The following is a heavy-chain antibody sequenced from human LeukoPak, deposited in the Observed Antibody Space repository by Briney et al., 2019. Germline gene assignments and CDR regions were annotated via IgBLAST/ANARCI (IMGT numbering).Heavy chain of an antibody. D-gene: IGHD3-3*01. V-gene: IGHV3-11*04. Sequence: GGSLRLSCVGSGFMFSDYYMSWIRQAPGGGLEWVSYISNDSVEKYYVDSVRGRFTISRDNDKKSMYLKMSGLRVEDTAVYYCARRDWVSGAVRAFDIWGQGTMVTVSS. CDR1: GFMFSDYY. J-gene: IGHJ3*02. CDR3: ARRDWVSGAVRAFDI. CDR2: ISNDSVEK.